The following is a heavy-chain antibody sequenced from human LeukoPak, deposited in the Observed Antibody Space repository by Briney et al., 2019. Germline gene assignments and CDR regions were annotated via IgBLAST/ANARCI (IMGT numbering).Heavy chain of an antibody. Sequence: SETLSLTCAVSGASVSSGNWWNWARQSPGKGLEWIAEILYTGDTNYNPSLRSRVTLSIDNSNNEASLKLASVTAADSAVYHCARAQRGCSANNCYLDPWGPGILVTVSS. CDR1: GASVSSGNW. J-gene: IGHJ5*02. CDR2: ILYTGDT. D-gene: IGHD5-12*01. V-gene: IGHV4-4*02. CDR3: ARAQRGCSANNCYLDP.